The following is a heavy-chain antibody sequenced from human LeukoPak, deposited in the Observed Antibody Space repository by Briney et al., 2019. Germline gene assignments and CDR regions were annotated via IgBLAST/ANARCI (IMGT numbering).Heavy chain of an antibody. Sequence: PGGSLRLSCAASGFTFGNAWMSWVRQAPGKGLEYVSAISSNGGSTYYANSVKGRFTISRDNSKNTLYLQMGSLRAEDMAVYYCARSGGSGSYYNRRIGSYFDYWGQGTLVTVSS. D-gene: IGHD3-10*01. CDR3: ARSGGSGSYYNRRIGSYFDY. CDR1: GFTFGNAW. CDR2: ISSNGGST. J-gene: IGHJ4*02. V-gene: IGHV3-64*01.